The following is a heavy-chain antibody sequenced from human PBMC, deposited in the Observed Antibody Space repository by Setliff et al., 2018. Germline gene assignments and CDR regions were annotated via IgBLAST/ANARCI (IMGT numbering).Heavy chain of an antibody. CDR2: IYYSGST. J-gene: IGHJ4*02. V-gene: IGHV4-39*07. CDR3: ARDRTDSSGHVDY. CDR1: GGSISSSSYY. Sequence: SETLSLTCTVSGGSISSSSYYWGWIRQPPGKGLEWIGSIYYSGSTYCNPSLKSRVTISVDTSKNQFSLKLSSVTAADTAVYYCARDRTDSSGHVDYWGQGTLVTVSS. D-gene: IGHD3-22*01.